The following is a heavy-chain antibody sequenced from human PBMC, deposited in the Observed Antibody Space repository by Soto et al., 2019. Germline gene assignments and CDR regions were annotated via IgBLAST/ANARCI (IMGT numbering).Heavy chain of an antibody. D-gene: IGHD6-19*01. CDR3: ARAERIAVAGTNYYYYGMDV. CDR1: GGSISSYY. J-gene: IGHJ6*02. Sequence: PSETLSLTYTVSGGSISSYYWSWIRQPPGKGLEWIGYIYYSGSTNYNPSLKSRVTISVDTSKNQFSLKLSSVTAADTAVYYCARAERIAVAGTNYYYYGMDVWGQGTTVTV. CDR2: IYYSGST. V-gene: IGHV4-59*01.